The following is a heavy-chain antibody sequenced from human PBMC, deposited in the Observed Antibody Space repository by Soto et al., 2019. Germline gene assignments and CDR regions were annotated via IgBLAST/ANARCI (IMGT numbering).Heavy chain of an antibody. CDR2: ISAYNDHT. CDR1: GYIMTTYG. J-gene: IGHJ4*02. Sequence: QVQLVQSGTEVKKPGASVKVSCKASGYIMTTYGVSCVRQAPGQGLEWVGWISAYNDHTNYAQKFQGRLTMTTDTSTSTAYMELSSLRSDDTAVYSCARGTYFDYWGQGTLVTVSS. V-gene: IGHV1-18*01. CDR3: ARGTYFDY. D-gene: IGHD1-1*01.